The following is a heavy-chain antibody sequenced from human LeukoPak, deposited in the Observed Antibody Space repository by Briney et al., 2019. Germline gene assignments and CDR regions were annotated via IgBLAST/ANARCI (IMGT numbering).Heavy chain of an antibody. CDR3: ARGWEAVAGTDY. CDR1: RYTFTSYD. CDR2: MNPNSGNT. Sequence: GASVKVSCKASRYTFTSYDINWVRQATGQGLEWMGWMNPNSGNTGYAQKFQGRVTMTRNTSISTAYMELSSLRSEDTAVYYCARGWEAVAGTDYWGQGTLVTVSS. V-gene: IGHV1-8*01. J-gene: IGHJ4*02. D-gene: IGHD6-19*01.